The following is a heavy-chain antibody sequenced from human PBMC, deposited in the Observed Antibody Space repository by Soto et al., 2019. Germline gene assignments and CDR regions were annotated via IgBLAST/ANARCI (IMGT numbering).Heavy chain of an antibody. CDR3: ARDDKRYCSSTSCFGAY. Sequence: ASVKVSCKASGGTFSSYTISWVRQAPGQGLEWMGRIIPILGIANYAQKFQGRVTITADKSTSTAYMELSSLRSEDTAVYYCARDDKRYCSSTSCFGAYWGQGTLVTVSS. CDR1: GGTFSSYT. D-gene: IGHD2-2*01. V-gene: IGHV1-69*04. J-gene: IGHJ4*02. CDR2: IIPILGIA.